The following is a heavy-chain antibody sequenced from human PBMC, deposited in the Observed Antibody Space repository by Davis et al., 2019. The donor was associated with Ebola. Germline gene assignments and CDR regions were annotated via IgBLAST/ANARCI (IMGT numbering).Heavy chain of an antibody. J-gene: IGHJ3*02. CDR1: GFTFSDYY. CDR3: ARSGQESGMIVVAHDAFDI. Sequence: PGGSLRLSCAASGFTFSDYYMSWIRQAPGKGLEWVSYISSSGSTIYYADSVKGRFTISRDNAKNSLYLQMNSLRAEDTAVYYCARSGQESGMIVVAHDAFDIWGQGTMVTVSS. V-gene: IGHV3-11*01. D-gene: IGHD3-22*01. CDR2: ISSSGSTI.